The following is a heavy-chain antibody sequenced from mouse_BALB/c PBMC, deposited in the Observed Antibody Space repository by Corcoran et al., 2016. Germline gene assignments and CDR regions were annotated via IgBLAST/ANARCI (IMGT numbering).Heavy chain of an antibody. CDR3: ARDHYYGSSYYAMDY. D-gene: IGHD1-1*01. CDR1: GYSITSGYY. V-gene: IGHV3-6*02. Sequence: DVQLQESGPGLVKPSQSLSLTCSVTGYSITSGYYWNWIRQFPGNKLEWMGYISYDGSNNYNPSLKNRIFITRDTSKNQFFLKLNSVTTEDTATYYCARDHYYGSSYYAMDYWGQGTSVTVSS. CDR2: ISYDGSN. J-gene: IGHJ4*01.